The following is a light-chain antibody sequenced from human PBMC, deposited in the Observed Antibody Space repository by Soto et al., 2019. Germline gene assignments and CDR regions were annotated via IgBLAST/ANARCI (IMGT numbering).Light chain of an antibody. Sequence: QSELTQPPSASGSPGLSVTISSTGTSIDVGGYNYVSWYQQHPGKAPKLMIYEVSKRPSGVPDRFSGSKSGNTASLTVSGLQAEDEADYYCSSYAGSNNLYVVFGGGTQLT. CDR2: EVS. CDR1: SIDVGGYNY. CDR3: SSYAGSNNLYVV. J-gene: IGLJ2*01. V-gene: IGLV2-8*01.